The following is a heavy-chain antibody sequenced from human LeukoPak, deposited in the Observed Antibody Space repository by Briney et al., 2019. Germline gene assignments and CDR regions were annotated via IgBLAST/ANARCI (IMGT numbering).Heavy chain of an antibody. CDR2: ISYDGSNK. CDR1: GFTFSSYA. CDR3: ARDMGGDY. J-gene: IGHJ4*02. Sequence: GGSLRLSCAASGFTFSSYAMHWVRQAPGKGLEWVAVISYDGSNKYYADSVKGRFTISRDNSKNTLYLQMNSLRAEDTAVYYCARDMGGDYWGQGTLVTVSS. D-gene: IGHD3-16*01. V-gene: IGHV3-30-3*01.